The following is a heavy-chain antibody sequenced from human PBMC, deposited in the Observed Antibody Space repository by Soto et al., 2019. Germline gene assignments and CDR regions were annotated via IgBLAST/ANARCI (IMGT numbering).Heavy chain of an antibody. V-gene: IGHV4-34*01. D-gene: IGHD2-15*01. CDR2: INHSGST. J-gene: IGHJ6*03. Sequence: SETLSLTCAVYGGSFSGYYWSWIRQPPGKGLEWIGEINHSGSTNYNPSLKSRVTISVDTSKNQFSLKLSSVTAADTAVYYCAPDSPSRYCSGGSRLPNGNVWGIGTTVNVS. CDR3: APDSPSRYCSGGSRLPNGNV. CDR1: GGSFSGYY.